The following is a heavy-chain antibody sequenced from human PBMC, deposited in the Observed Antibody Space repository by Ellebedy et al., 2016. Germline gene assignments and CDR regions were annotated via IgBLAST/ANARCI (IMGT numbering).Heavy chain of an antibody. J-gene: IGHJ4*02. Sequence: SVKVSCXASGYTFTGYYMHWVRQAPGQGLEWMGWINPIFGTANYAQKFQGRVTITADESTSTAYMELSSLRSEDTAVYYCARSDPQGYCSGGSCYFDYWGQGTLVTVSS. V-gene: IGHV1-69*13. D-gene: IGHD2-15*01. CDR2: INPIFGTA. CDR3: ARSDPQGYCSGGSCYFDY. CDR1: GYTFTGYY.